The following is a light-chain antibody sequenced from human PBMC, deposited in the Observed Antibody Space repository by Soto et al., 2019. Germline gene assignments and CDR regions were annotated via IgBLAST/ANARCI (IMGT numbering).Light chain of an antibody. CDR3: SSYAGSNAHYV. V-gene: IGLV2-8*01. CDR2: EVS. J-gene: IGLJ1*01. Sequence: QSVLNQPPSASGSPGQSVTISCTGNSNDFGGYNYVSWYQQHPGKAPKLMIYEVSKRPSGVPDRFSGSKSGNTASLTVSGLQAEDEADYYCSSYAGSNAHYVFGTGTKVTVL. CDR1: SNDFGGYNY.